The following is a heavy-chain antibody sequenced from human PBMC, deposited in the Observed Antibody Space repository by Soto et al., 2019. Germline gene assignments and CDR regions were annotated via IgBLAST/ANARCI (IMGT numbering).Heavy chain of an antibody. CDR2: IYYSGST. Sequence: SETLSLTCTVSGGSISSGGYYWSWIRQHPGKGLEWIGYIYYSGSTYYNPSLKSRVTISVDTSKNQFSLKLSSVTAADTAVYYCASTYSDLSTYNWFDPWGQGTLVTVSS. V-gene: IGHV4-31*03. CDR3: ASTYSDLSTYNWFDP. CDR1: GGSISSGGYY. D-gene: IGHD4-17*01. J-gene: IGHJ5*02.